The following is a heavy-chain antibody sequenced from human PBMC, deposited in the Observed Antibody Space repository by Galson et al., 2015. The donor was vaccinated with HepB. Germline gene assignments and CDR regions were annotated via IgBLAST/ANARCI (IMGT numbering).Heavy chain of an antibody. CDR3: ARGLEMAMRFDY. J-gene: IGHJ4*02. CDR1: GFTFSSYE. V-gene: IGHV3-48*03. Sequence: SLRLSCAASGFTFSSYEMNWVRQAPGKGLEWVSYISSSGSTIYYADSVKGRFTISRDNAKNSLYLQMNSLGAEDTAVYYCARGLEMAMRFDYWGQGTLVTVSS. CDR2: ISSSGSTI. D-gene: IGHD5-24*01.